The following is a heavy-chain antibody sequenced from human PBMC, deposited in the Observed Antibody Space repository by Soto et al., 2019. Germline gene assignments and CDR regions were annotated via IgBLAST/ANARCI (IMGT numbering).Heavy chain of an antibody. CDR3: ARDLWGQGSGDD. CDR1: GGSISSYY. Sequence: SETLSLTCTVSGGSISSYYWSWIRQPPGKGLEWIGYIYYSGSTNYNPSLKSRVTISVDTSKNQFSLKLSSVTAADTAVYYCARDLWGQGSGDDWGQGTLVTVSS. J-gene: IGHJ4*02. D-gene: IGHD3-16*01. V-gene: IGHV4-59*01. CDR2: IYYSGST.